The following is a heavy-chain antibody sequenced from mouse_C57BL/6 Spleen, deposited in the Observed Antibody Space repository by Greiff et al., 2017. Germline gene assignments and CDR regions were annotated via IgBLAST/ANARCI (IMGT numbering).Heavy chain of an antibody. CDR2: INPNNGGT. Sequence: VQLQQSGPELVKPGASVKISCKASGYTFTDYYMNWVKQSHGKSLEWIGDINPNNGGTSYNQKFKGKATLTVDKSSSTAYMELRSLTSEDSAVYYCARLPDYYGSSFDYWGQGTTLTVSS. CDR3: ARLPDYYGSSFDY. D-gene: IGHD1-1*01. CDR1: GYTFTDYY. J-gene: IGHJ2*01. V-gene: IGHV1-26*01.